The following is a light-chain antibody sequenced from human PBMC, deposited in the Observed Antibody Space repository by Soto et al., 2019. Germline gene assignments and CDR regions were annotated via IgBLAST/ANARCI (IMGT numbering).Light chain of an antibody. CDR1: SSNIGAGYD. CDR3: QSYDSSLSGDV. CDR2: DNS. J-gene: IGLJ1*01. V-gene: IGLV1-40*01. Sequence: QSVLRQPPSVSGAPGQRVTISCTGSSSNIGAGYDVYWYQQLPGTAPKLLIYDNSNRPSGVPDRLSGSKSGTSASLAITGLQAEDEADYYCQSYDSSLSGDVFGTGTKLTVL.